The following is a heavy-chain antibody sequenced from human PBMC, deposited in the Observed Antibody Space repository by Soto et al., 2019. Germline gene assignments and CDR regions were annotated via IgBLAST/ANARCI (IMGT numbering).Heavy chain of an antibody. Sequence: ASVKVSWKAAGYAFTSYYMHWVRQAPGQGLEWMGIINPSGGSTSYAQKFQGRVTMTRDTSTSTVYMELSSLRSEDTAVYYCARSDILTGSPPGYYYYYMDVWGKGTTVTVSS. V-gene: IGHV1-46*03. J-gene: IGHJ6*03. CDR1: GYAFTSYY. D-gene: IGHD3-9*01. CDR2: INPSGGST. CDR3: ARSDILTGSPPGYYYYYMDV.